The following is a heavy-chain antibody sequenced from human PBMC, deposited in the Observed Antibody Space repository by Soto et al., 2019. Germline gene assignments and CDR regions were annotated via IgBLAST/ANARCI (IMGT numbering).Heavy chain of an antibody. Sequence: GGSLRLSCAASGFTFISYAIILFRQSPVKGREWVSAISGSGGSTYYADSVKGWFTISRDNSKNTLYLQMNSLRAEDTAVYYCAKADYITIFGVVTGSFGYWGQGTLVTVSS. D-gene: IGHD3-3*01. CDR1: GFTFISYA. CDR3: AKADYITIFGVVTGSFGY. V-gene: IGHV3-23*01. J-gene: IGHJ4*02. CDR2: ISGSGGST.